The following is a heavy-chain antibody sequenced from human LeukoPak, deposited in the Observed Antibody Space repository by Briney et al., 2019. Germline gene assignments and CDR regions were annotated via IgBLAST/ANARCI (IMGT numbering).Heavy chain of an antibody. J-gene: IGHJ6*02. CDR1: GYTFTSYG. Sequence: GASVKVSSKASGYTFTSYGISWVRQAPGQGLEWMGWISAYNGNTNYAQKLQGRVTMTTDTSTSTAYMELRSLRSDDTAVYYCAKMYCSSTSCYSSYYYGMDVWGQGTTVTVSS. D-gene: IGHD2-2*01. CDR2: ISAYNGNT. V-gene: IGHV1-18*01. CDR3: AKMYCSSTSCYSSYYYGMDV.